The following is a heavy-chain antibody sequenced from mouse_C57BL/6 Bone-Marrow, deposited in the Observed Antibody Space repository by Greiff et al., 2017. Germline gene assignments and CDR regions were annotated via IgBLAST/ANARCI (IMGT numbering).Heavy chain of an antibody. CDR3: ARSTDGRRAMDY. V-gene: IGHV1-26*01. J-gene: IGHJ4*01. D-gene: IGHD2-3*01. CDR1: GYTFTDYD. Sequence: EVQLQQSGPELVKPGASVKISCKASGYTFTDYDMNWVKQSNGKSLEWIGDINPKNGGTSYNQKFKGKATLTVDKSASTAYMELRSLTSEDSAVYYCARSTDGRRAMDYWGQGTSVTVSS. CDR2: INPKNGGT.